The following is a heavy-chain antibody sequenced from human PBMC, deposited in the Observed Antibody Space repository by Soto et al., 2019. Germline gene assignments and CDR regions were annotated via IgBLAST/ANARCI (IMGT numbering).Heavy chain of an antibody. V-gene: IGHV4-59*01. CDR1: GGSISSSY. D-gene: IGHD3-3*01. CDR3: ARERSYYEFWSGRTAYNGMDV. CDR2: IYFSGST. J-gene: IGHJ6*02. Sequence: ASETLSLTCTVSGGSISSSYWSWFRQSPGMGLEYIGHIYFSGSTNYNPSLKSRVTISIDTSKNHFSLKMRSVTTADTAVYYCARERSYYEFWSGRTAYNGMDVWGQGTTVTVSS.